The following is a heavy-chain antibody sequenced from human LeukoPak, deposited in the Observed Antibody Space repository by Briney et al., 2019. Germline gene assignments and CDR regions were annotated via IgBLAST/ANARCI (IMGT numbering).Heavy chain of an antibody. J-gene: IGHJ4*02. CDR2: IYYSGST. CDR3: ARHYYDILTGYTPFDY. CDR1: GGSISSYY. V-gene: IGHV4-59*08. Sequence: SETLSLTCTVSGGSISSYYWSWIRQPPGKGLEWIGYIYYSGSTNYNPSLKSRVTISVDTSKNQFSLKLSSVTAADTAVYYCARHYYDILTGYTPFDYWGQGTLVTVS. D-gene: IGHD3-9*01.